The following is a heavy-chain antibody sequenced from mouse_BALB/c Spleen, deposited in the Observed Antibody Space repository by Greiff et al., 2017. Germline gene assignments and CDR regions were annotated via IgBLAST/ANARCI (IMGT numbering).Heavy chain of an antibody. V-gene: IGHV2-9-2*01. CDR1: GFSLTSYD. J-gene: IGHJ4*01. Sequence: VMLVESGPGLVAPSQSLSITCTVSGFSLTSYDISWIRQPPGKGLEWLGVIWTGGGTNYNSAFMSRLSISKDNSKSQVFLKMNSLQTDDTAIYYCVRELRSYAMDYWGQGTSVTVSS. CDR2: IWTGGGT. CDR3: VRELRSYAMDY. D-gene: IGHD1-1*01.